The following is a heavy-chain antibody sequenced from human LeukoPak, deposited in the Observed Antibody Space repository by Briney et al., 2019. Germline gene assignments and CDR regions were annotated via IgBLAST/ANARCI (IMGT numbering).Heavy chain of an antibody. Sequence: GGSLRLSCAASGITFSSYGMHWVRQAPGKGLEWVAVIWYDGSDKYYVDSVKGRFTISRDNAKNSLYLQMNSLRAEDTAVYYCARDSGSSSDYWGQGTLVTVSS. V-gene: IGHV3-33*08. CDR3: ARDSGSSSDY. CDR2: IWYDGSDK. CDR1: GITFSSYG. D-gene: IGHD6-13*01. J-gene: IGHJ4*02.